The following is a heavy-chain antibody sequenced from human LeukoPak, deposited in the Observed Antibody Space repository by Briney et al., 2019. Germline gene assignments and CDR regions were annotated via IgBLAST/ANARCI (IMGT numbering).Heavy chain of an antibody. J-gene: IGHJ4*02. CDR1: GFTFSSYA. D-gene: IGHD4-11*01. V-gene: IGHV3-23*01. CDR3: AKTHSNAPSGDY. CDR2: ISGSGGST. Sequence: GGSLRLSCAASGFTFSSYAMSWVRQAPGKGLEWGSAISGSGGSTYYADSVKGRFTISRDNSKNTLYLQMNSLRAEDTAVYYCAKTHSNAPSGDYWGQGTLVIVSS.